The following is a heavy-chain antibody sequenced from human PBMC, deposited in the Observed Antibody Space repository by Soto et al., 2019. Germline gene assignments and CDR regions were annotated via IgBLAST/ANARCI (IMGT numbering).Heavy chain of an antibody. V-gene: IGHV3-23*01. CDR3: AKGQAADDYYYYYGMAV. CDR1: GFTFSSYA. D-gene: IGHD2-15*01. J-gene: IGHJ6*02. Sequence: PGGSLRLSCAASGFTFSSYAMSWVRQAPGKGLEWVSAISGSGGSTYYADSVKGRFTISRDNSKNTLYLQMNSLRAEDTAVYYCAKGQAADDYYYYYGMAVWGQGTTVTVSS. CDR2: ISGSGGST.